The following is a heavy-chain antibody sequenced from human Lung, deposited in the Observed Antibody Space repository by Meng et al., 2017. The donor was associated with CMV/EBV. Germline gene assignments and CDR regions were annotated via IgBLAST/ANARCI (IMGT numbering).Heavy chain of an antibody. D-gene: IGHD6-19*01. CDR3: AKTLYGSGSRVAWGFDP. CDR1: GFTFSIYA. J-gene: IGHJ5*02. V-gene: IGHV3-23*01. Sequence: GGSLRLXXAASGFTFSIYAMNWVRQAPGKGLEWVSVFSGSGDNTYYADSVKGRFTISRDNSKNTLYLQMNSLRPEDTAVYYCAKTLYGSGSRVAWGFDPWGQGALVXVSS. CDR2: FSGSGDNT.